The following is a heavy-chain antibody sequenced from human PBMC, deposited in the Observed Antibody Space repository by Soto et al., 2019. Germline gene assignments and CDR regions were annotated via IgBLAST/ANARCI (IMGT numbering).Heavy chain of an antibody. D-gene: IGHD4-17*01. Sequence: QVQLQESGPGLVKPSETLSLTCTVSGGSISSYYWSWIRQPPGKGLEWIGYIYYSGSTNYNPSLKRRVTISVDTSKNQFSLKLSSVTAADTAVYYCARGSFYGAYPDYWGQGTLVTVSS. CDR1: GGSISSYY. CDR2: IYYSGST. V-gene: IGHV4-59*01. CDR3: ARGSFYGAYPDY. J-gene: IGHJ4*02.